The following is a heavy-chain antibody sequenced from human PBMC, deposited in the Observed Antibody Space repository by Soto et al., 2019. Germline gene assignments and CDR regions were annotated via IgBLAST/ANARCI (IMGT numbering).Heavy chain of an antibody. V-gene: IGHV1-3*01. J-gene: IGHJ4*02. CDR3: VAVDYGDY. CDR1: GYTFTSYA. D-gene: IGHD6-19*01. Sequence: QVQLVQSGAEVKKPGASVKVSCKTSGYTFTSYAVHWARQAPGQRLEWMGWINAGNGNTEYSHRFQGRVTFTRDTSASTAHMELSSLRSEDTAVYYCVAVDYGDYWGQGTLVTVSS. CDR2: INAGNGNT.